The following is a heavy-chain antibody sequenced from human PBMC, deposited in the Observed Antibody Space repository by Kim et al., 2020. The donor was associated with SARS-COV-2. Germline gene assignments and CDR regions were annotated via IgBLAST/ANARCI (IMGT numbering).Heavy chain of an antibody. V-gene: IGHV3-48*02. Sequence: GGSLRLSCAASGFTFSRNAMNWVRQAPGKGLEWVSYISASSGAIYYADSVKGRFTVSRDNAKNSVYLQMNSLRDEDTAVYYCARDLSYGSTYYYYFDSWG. CDR1: GFTFSRNA. CDR3: ARDLSYGSTYYYYFDS. D-gene: IGHD3-22*01. J-gene: IGHJ4*01. CDR2: ISASSGAI.